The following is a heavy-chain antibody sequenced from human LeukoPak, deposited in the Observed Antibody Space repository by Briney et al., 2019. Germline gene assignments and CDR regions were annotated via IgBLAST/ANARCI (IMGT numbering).Heavy chain of an antibody. CDR1: GFTFDDYA. CDR3: ARGGYYYDSSGYDAFDI. V-gene: IGHV3-9*01. D-gene: IGHD3-22*01. CDR2: ISWNSGSI. Sequence: GRSLRLSCAASGFTFDDYAMHWVRQAPGKGLEWVSGISWNSGSIGYADSVKGRFTISRDNAKNSLYLQMNSLRAEDTAVYYCARGGYYYDSSGYDAFDIWGQGTMVTVSS. J-gene: IGHJ3*02.